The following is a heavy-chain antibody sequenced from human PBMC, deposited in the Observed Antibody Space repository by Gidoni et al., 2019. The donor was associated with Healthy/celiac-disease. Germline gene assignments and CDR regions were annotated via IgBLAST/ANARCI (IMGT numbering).Heavy chain of an antibody. Sequence: QLQLQESGPGLVKPSETLSLTCTVSGGSISSSSYYWGWIRQPPGKGLEWIGSIYYSGSTYYNPSLKSRVTISVDTSKNQFSLKLSSVTAADTAVYYCARLSSGSYLYYFDYWGQGTLVTVSS. CDR2: IYYSGST. CDR3: ARLSSGSYLYYFDY. J-gene: IGHJ4*02. CDR1: GGSISSSSYY. V-gene: IGHV4-39*01. D-gene: IGHD1-26*01.